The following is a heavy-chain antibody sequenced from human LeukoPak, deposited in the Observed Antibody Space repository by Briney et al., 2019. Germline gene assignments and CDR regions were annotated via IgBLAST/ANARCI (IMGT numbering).Heavy chain of an antibody. D-gene: IGHD2-21*02. J-gene: IGHJ4*02. CDR3: RISFVVVTAIAGDY. CDR1: GGTFSSYA. Sequence: GASVKVSCKASGGTFSSYAISWVRQAPGQGLEWMGGIIPIFGTANYAQKFQGRVTITTDESTSTAYMELSSLRSEDTAVYYCRISFVVVTAIAGDYWGQGTLVTVSS. CDR2: IIPIFGTA. V-gene: IGHV1-69*05.